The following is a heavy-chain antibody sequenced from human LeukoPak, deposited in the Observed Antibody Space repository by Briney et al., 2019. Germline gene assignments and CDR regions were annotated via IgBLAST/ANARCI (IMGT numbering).Heavy chain of an antibody. V-gene: IGHV3-66*01. CDR3: AKDNRRYFDWFDY. D-gene: IGHD3-9*01. CDR2: LYTAGPT. CDR1: GFSVSTFY. J-gene: IGHJ4*02. Sequence: GGSLRLSCAASGFSVSTFYMSWVRQAPGKGLEWVSVLYTAGPTYYADSVQGRFTISRDNSKNTLYLQMNSLRAEDTAVYYCAKDNRRYFDWFDYWGQGTLVTVSS.